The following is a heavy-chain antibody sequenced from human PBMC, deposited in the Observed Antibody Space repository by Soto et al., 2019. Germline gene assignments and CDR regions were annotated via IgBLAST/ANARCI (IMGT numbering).Heavy chain of an antibody. Sequence: GESLKISCAASGFTFSNAWMSWVRQAPGKGLEWVGRIKSKTDGGTADYAAPVKGRFTISRDDSKNTLYLQMNSLKTEDTAVYYCTTVFLDHPHLRYCSGGSCYLFDYWGQGTLVTVSS. CDR2: IKSKTDGGTA. CDR1: GFTFSNAW. V-gene: IGHV3-15*01. D-gene: IGHD2-15*01. CDR3: TTVFLDHPHLRYCSGGSCYLFDY. J-gene: IGHJ4*02.